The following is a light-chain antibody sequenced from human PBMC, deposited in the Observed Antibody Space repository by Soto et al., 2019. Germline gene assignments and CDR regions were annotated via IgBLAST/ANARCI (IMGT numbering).Light chain of an antibody. J-gene: IGKJ1*01. V-gene: IGKV1-5*03. CDR1: QSINSW. Sequence: DIQMTQSPSTLSASVGDRVTITCRASQSINSWLAWYQQKPGKAPKVLIYEASRLESGVPSRFSGSRSGTEFTLTISSLQPDDFATYYCQQYNSYVWTFGQGTKVEIK. CDR3: QQYNSYVWT. CDR2: EAS.